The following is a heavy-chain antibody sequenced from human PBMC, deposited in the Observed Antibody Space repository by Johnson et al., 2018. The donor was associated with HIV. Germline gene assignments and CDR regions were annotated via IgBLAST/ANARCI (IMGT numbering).Heavy chain of an antibody. CDR2: IKSKIDGGTT. CDR1: IFTFKNAW. CDR3: TTYYGLAFDI. D-gene: IGHD3-10*01. Sequence: VQLVESGGGLVKPGGSLRLSCAASIFTFKNAWMSWVRQAPGKGLEWVGRIKSKIDGGTTDYAAPVKGRFTISRDDSKNTLYMQMNSLKTEDTAVYYCTTYYGLAFDIWGQGTMVTVSS. J-gene: IGHJ3*02. V-gene: IGHV3-15*01.